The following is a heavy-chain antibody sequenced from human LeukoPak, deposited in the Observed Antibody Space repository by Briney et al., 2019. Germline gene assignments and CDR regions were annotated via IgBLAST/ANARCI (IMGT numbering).Heavy chain of an antibody. D-gene: IGHD3-16*01. J-gene: IGHJ4*02. V-gene: IGHV4-38-2*01. CDR3: ARTVYMGGRGGFYFDH. CDR1: GYSISSGYY. Sequence: PSESLSLTCAVSGYSISSGYYWGWIRQPPGKGLEWIGSIHHSGNTYYNASLKSRVTISVDTSKNQLSLKLSSVTAAETAVYYCARTVYMGGRGGFYFDHWGQGTLVTVSS. CDR2: IHHSGNT.